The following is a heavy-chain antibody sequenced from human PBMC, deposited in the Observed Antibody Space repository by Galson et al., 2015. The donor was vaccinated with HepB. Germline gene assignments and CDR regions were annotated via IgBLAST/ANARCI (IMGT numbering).Heavy chain of an antibody. D-gene: IGHD3-10*01. CDR2: IKSRTDGGTT. CDR1: GFTFSNAW. CDR3: TTEVGWYGSGSYDGRFGVY. V-gene: IGHV3-15*07. J-gene: IGHJ4*02. Sequence: SLRLSCAASGFTFSNAWMNWVRQAPGKGLEWVGRIKSRTDGGTTDYAAPVKGRFTISRDDSKNTLYLQMNSLKTEDTAVYYCTTEVGWYGSGSYDGRFGVYWGQGTLVTVSS.